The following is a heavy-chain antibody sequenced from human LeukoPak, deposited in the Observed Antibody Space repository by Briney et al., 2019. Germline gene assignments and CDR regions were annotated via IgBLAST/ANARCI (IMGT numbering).Heavy chain of an antibody. CDR3: ARDPYYDSSGPRAGAFDI. Sequence: GASVKVSCKASGYTFTDYYMHWFRQAPGQGLEWMGWINPNSGGTNYAQKFQGRVTMTRGTSISTAYMELSRLRSDDTAVYYCARDPYYDSSGPRAGAFDIWGQGTMVTVSS. J-gene: IGHJ3*02. V-gene: IGHV1-2*02. D-gene: IGHD3-22*01. CDR2: INPNSGGT. CDR1: GYTFTDYY.